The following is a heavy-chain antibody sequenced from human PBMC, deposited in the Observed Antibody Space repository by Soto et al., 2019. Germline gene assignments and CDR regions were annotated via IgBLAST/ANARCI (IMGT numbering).Heavy chain of an antibody. J-gene: IGHJ4*02. CDR1: GFTFSSYA. D-gene: IGHD3-22*01. CDR2: ISSNGGST. V-gene: IGHV3-64D*06. Sequence: GGSLRLSCSASGFTFSSYAMHRVRQAPGKGLEYVSAISSNGGSTYYADSVKGRFTISRDNSKNTLYLQMSSLRAEDTAVYYCVKEKYYYDSSGTYGDHYFDYWGQGTLVTVSS. CDR3: VKEKYYYDSSGTYGDHYFDY.